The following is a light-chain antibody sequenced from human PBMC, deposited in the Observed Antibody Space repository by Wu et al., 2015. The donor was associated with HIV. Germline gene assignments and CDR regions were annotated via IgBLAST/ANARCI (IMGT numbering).Light chain of an antibody. CDR1: QSVGSNY. V-gene: IGKV3-20*01. J-gene: IGKJ5*01. CDR2: ETS. Sequence: ENVLTQSPGTLPVSPGETVTLSCMASQSVGSNYLAWYQQKPGQAPRLLIHETSNRAADIPDRFSGTGSGTDFTLTISRLDPEDFAVYFCQQYGSSPITFGPGTRLEVK. CDR3: QQYGSSPIT.